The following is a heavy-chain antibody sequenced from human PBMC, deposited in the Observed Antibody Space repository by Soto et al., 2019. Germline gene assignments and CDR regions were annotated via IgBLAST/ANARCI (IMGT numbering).Heavy chain of an antibody. Sequence: GGSLRLSCAASGFTFSSYAMSWVRQAPGKGLEWVSAISGSGGSTYYADSVKGRFTISRDNSKNTLYLQMNSLRAEDTAVYYCAKALQDIVVVPASPFGDWGQGTLVTVSS. CDR1: GFTFSSYA. J-gene: IGHJ4*02. D-gene: IGHD2-2*01. CDR2: ISGSGGST. CDR3: AKALQDIVVVPASPFGD. V-gene: IGHV3-23*01.